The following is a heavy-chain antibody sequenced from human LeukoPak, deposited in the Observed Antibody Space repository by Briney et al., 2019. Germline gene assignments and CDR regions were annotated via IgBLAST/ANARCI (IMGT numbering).Heavy chain of an antibody. CDR3: ARGGYSSSWYHFDY. V-gene: IGHV3-53*01. CDR2: IYSGGTI. CDR1: GFTVSSNY. J-gene: IGHJ4*02. D-gene: IGHD6-13*01. Sequence: PGGSLRLSCAASGFTVSSNYMSWVRQAPGKGLEWVLVIYSGGTINYADSVKGRFTISRDNSKNTLFLQMNSLRAEDTAVYYCARGGYSSSWYHFDYWGQGTLVTVSS.